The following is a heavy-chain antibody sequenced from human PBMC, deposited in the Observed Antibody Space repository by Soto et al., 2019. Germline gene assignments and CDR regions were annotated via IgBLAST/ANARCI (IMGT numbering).Heavy chain of an antibody. CDR2: IYYSGST. Sequence: SETLSLTCTVSGGSITSHYWSWIRQPPGKGLEWIGYIYYSGSTNYNPSLKSRVTISVDTFRNQFSLNLSSVTAADTAVYYCARVSSYWYPDYWGQGTLVTSPQ. J-gene: IGHJ4*02. V-gene: IGHV4-59*08. CDR1: GGSITSHY. D-gene: IGHD6-13*01. CDR3: ARVSSYWYPDY.